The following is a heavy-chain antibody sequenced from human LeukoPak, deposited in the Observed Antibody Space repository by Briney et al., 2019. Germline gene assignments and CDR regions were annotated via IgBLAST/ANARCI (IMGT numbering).Heavy chain of an antibody. J-gene: IGHJ4*02. CDR2: ISSSSSYI. CDR1: GFTLSSYS. D-gene: IGHD1-26*01. CDR3: ARGYSGTYRFGY. Sequence: PGGSLRLSCATSGFTLSSYSMDWVRQAPGKGLEWVSSISSSSSYIYYADSVKGRFTISRDNAKNSLDLQMNSLRVEDTAVYHCARGYSGTYRFGYWGQGTLVTVSS. V-gene: IGHV3-21*01.